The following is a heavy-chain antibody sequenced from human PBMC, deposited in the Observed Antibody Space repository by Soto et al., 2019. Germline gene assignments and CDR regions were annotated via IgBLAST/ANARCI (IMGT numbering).Heavy chain of an antibody. Sequence: QVQLVQSGAEVKKPGASVKVSCKASGYTFTGYYMHWVRQAPGQGLEWMGWINTNSGGTNYAQKFQGRVTMTRDTSISTAYMDVSRLRSYDTAVYYCARDCIAAACNWFDPWGQGTLVNVSS. D-gene: IGHD6-13*01. CDR2: INTNSGGT. CDR1: GYTFTGYY. J-gene: IGHJ5*02. CDR3: ARDCIAAACNWFDP. V-gene: IGHV1-2*02.